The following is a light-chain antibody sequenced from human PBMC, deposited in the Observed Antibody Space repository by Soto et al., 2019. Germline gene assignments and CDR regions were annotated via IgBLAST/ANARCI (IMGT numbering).Light chain of an antibody. CDR1: SFDVDDYNS. V-gene: IGLV2-14*01. J-gene: IGLJ1*01. Sequence: QSVLTQPASVSGSPGQSITISCTGTSFDVDDYNSVSWYQQPPGKAPKLIIYEVNNRPSGVSNRFSGSNSGNTASLTVSGLQAEDEADYYCSSYAGSNTLVFGTGTKVTVL. CDR2: EVN. CDR3: SSYAGSNTLV.